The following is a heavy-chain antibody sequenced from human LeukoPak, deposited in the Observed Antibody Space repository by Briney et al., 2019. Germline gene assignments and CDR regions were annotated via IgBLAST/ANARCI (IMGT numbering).Heavy chain of an antibody. D-gene: IGHD6-6*01. CDR1: GFTVGSQY. CDR3: ARSYSSSSGGLYFFDQ. V-gene: IGHV3-53*01. J-gene: IGHJ4*02. Sequence: GGSLRLSCTASGFTVGSQYLSWVRRAPGKGREWVSVIYNDGRTSHADSVKGRFTISRDNSKNTLYLQMNSLRVDDTAMYYCARSYSSSSGGLYFFDQWGQGTLVTVSS. CDR2: IYNDGRT.